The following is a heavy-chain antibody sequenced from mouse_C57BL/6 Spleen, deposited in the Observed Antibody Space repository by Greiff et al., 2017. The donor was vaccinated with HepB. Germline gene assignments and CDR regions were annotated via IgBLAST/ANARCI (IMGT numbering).Heavy chain of an antibody. V-gene: IGHV3-2*02. D-gene: IGHD1-2*01. Sequence: EVKLQESGPGLVKPSQSLSLICTVTGYSITSGYGWNWIRQFPGNKLEWMGYISSSGSTNYNPSLKSRISITRDTSKNQFFLQLNSVTTEDTATYYCARTARIKYWGQGTTLTVSS. CDR2: ISSSGST. CDR1: GYSITSGYG. CDR3: ARTARIKY. J-gene: IGHJ2*01.